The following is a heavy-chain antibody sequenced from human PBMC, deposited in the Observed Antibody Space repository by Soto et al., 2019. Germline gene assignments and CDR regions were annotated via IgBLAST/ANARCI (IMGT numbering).Heavy chain of an antibody. J-gene: IGHJ5*02. CDR1: GFTFRSYA. V-gene: IGHV3-23*01. CDR2: ISGSGGST. CDR3: AKDPIDGWFDP. Sequence: GALRLSGAASGFTFRSYALSWVRQVPGKGLEWVSAISGSGGSTYYADSVKGRFTTSRDNSKNTLYLQMNSLRAEDTAVYYCAKDPIDGWFDPWGQGTLVTVSS.